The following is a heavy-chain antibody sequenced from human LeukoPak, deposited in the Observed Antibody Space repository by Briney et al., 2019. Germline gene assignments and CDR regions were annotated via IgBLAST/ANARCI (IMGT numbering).Heavy chain of an antibody. D-gene: IGHD6-13*01. Sequence: SETLSLTCTVSGSSISSGGYYWSWIRQHPGKGLEWIGYIYYSGSTYYNPSLKSRVTISVDTSKNQFSLKLSSVTAADTAVYYCARGHSSSYRYYMDVWGKGTTVTVSS. V-gene: IGHV4-31*03. CDR2: IYYSGST. J-gene: IGHJ6*03. CDR1: GSSISSGGYY. CDR3: ARGHSSSYRYYMDV.